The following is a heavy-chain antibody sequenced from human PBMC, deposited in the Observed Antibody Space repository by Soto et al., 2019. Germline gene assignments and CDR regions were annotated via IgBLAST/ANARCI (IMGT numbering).Heavy chain of an antibody. CDR3: AREPPYCGNTFDY. J-gene: IGHJ4*02. Sequence: GSVHVSCKTAGDTSTCHGINRVRLAPGQGLEWMGWISAYNGNPNYAQKLQGRFTMTTDTSTSTAYMELRSLRSDDPAVYYCAREPPYCGNTFDYWRQGTLV. V-gene: IGHV1-18*04. D-gene: IGHD2-15*01. CDR1: GDTSTCHG. CDR2: ISAYNGNP.